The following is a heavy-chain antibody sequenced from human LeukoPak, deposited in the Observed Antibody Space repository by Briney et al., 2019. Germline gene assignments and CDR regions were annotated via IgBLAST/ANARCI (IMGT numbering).Heavy chain of an antibody. CDR2: IWYDGSNK. Sequence: GGSLRLSCAASGFTFSSYAMHWVRQAPGKGLEGVAVIWYDGSNKYYADSVKGRFTISRDNSKNTLYLQMNSLRAEDTAVYYCAREILYSYGYGPLDYWGQGTLVTVSS. J-gene: IGHJ4*02. V-gene: IGHV3-33*08. D-gene: IGHD5-18*01. CDR3: AREILYSYGYGPLDY. CDR1: GFTFSSYA.